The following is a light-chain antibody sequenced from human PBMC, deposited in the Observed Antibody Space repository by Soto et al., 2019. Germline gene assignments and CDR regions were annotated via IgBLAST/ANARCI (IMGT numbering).Light chain of an antibody. CDR3: QSFDSSLTVWV. V-gene: IGLV1-40*01. CDR1: SSNIGAGYD. J-gene: IGLJ3*02. CDR2: ANN. Sequence: QPVLTQPPSVSGAPGQRVTISCTGSSSNIGAGYDVQWYQQLPGTVPKLLIYANNNRPSGVPDRFSGSKSDTSASLAITGLQAEDEADYYCQSFDSSLTVWVFGGGTKVTVL.